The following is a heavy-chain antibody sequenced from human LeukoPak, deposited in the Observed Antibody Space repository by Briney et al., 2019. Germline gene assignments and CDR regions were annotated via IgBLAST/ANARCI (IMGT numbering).Heavy chain of an antibody. Sequence: SETLSLTCTVSGASISSDSYYWSWIRQPAGKGLEWIGRIYTSGSTNYSPSLKSRVTISVDTSKNQFSLKLSSVTAADTAVYYCARSSGCRTAEDYWGQGTLVTVSS. CDR2: IYTSGST. D-gene: IGHD6-19*01. J-gene: IGHJ4*02. V-gene: IGHV4-61*02. CDR1: GASISSDSYY. CDR3: ARSSGCRTAEDY.